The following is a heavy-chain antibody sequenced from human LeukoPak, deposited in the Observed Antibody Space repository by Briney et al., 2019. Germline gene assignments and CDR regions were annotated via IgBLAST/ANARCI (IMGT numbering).Heavy chain of an antibody. CDR1: GYSISSGHY. D-gene: IGHD3-22*01. J-gene: IGHJ4*02. CDR2: IYHSGRT. CDR3: ARGWDYDSSGPHDY. V-gene: IGHV4-38-2*02. Sequence: SETLSLTCTVSGYSISSGHYWGWIRQPPGRGLEWIGSIYHSGRTYYNPSLKSRVTISVDTSKNQFSLKVNSVTAADTAFYYCARGWDYDSSGPHDYWGQGTLVTVSS.